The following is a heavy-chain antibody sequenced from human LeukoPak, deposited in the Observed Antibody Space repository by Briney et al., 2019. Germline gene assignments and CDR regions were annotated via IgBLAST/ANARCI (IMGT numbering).Heavy chain of an antibody. D-gene: IGHD3-3*01. CDR2: IYYSGST. J-gene: IGHJ4*02. CDR1: GVSISSSSYY. Sequence: PSETLSLTCTVSGVSISSSSYYWGWIRQPPGKGLEWIGSIYYSGSTYYNPSLKSRVTISVDTSKNQFSLKLSSVTAADTAVYYCARHFSDGITIFGAFDYWGQGTLVTVSS. V-gene: IGHV4-39*01. CDR3: ARHFSDGITIFGAFDY.